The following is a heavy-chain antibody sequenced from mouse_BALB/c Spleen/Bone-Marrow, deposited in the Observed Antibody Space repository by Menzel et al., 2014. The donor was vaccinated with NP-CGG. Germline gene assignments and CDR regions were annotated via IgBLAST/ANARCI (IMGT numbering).Heavy chain of an antibody. CDR3: ARYRLGTYFDY. CDR2: IDPANGNT. Sequence: VQLQQSGAELVKPGASVKLSCTASGFNIKDTYMHWVKQRPEQGLEWIGRIDPANGNTEYDPKFQGKATITADTSSNTAYLRLSSLTSEDTAVYYCARYRLGTYFDYWGQGTTLTVSS. V-gene: IGHV14-3*02. J-gene: IGHJ2*01. D-gene: IGHD2-14*01. CDR1: GFNIKDTY.